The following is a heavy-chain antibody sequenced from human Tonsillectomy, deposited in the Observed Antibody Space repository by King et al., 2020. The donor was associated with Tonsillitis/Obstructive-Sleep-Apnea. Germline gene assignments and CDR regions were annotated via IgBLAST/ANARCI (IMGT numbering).Heavy chain of an antibody. CDR3: ARYIVVVIGSYYYMDV. CDR2: ISVYNGNT. J-gene: IGHJ6*03. V-gene: IGHV1-18*01. D-gene: IGHD2-21*01. CDR1: GYTFTSYG. Sequence: QLVQSGAEVKKPGASVKVSCKASGYTFTSYGISWGRQAPGQGLEWRGWISVYNGNTNYAQKHQGRVTMTTDTSTSTAYMERRSLRSDDTAVYFCARYIVVVIGSYYYMDVWGKGTTVTVSS.